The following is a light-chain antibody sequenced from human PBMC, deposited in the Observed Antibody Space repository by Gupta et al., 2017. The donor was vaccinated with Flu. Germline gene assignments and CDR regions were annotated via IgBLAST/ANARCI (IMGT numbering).Light chain of an antibody. CDR3: QAWDSSSAYV. CDR1: DLKEQH. Sequence: SLKLTQPPSVSVSPGQTATVTCSGDDLKEQHLTWYHQTPDRTPVMVIYQDRKRPSGIPERFSASKSGNTATLTXTXDQAVDXADYYCQAWDSSSAYVFGSGTSVTV. V-gene: IGLV3-1*01. CDR2: QDR. J-gene: IGLJ1*01.